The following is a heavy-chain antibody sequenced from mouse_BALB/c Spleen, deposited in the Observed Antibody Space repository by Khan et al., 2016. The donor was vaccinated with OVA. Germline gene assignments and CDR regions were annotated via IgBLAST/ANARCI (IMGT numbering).Heavy chain of an antibody. CDR2: IAPGSGST. J-gene: IGHJ4*01. Sequence: DLVKPGASVKLSCKASGYTFTSYWINWIKQRPGQGLEWIGHIAPGSGSTYYNEMFTGMATLTVDTSSSTVYIQLSSLSSEDSALYFCARSNYYGSSLYAMDYWGQGTSVTVSS. CDR3: ARSNYYGSSLYAMDY. D-gene: IGHD1-1*01. CDR1: GYTFTSYW. V-gene: IGHV1S41*01.